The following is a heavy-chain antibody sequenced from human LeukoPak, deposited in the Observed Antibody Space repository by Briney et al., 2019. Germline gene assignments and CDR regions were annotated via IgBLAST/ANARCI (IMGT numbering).Heavy chain of an antibody. D-gene: IGHD6-13*01. Sequence: GGSLRPSCAAPGFTFITYWMSWVRQAPGKVLEWVANIKQDDSENNYVESVKGRFTISRDNAKNSLYLQMNSLRAEDTGMYYCARDSAGNDYWGQGALVTVSS. V-gene: IGHV3-7*01. J-gene: IGHJ4*02. CDR2: IKQDDSEN. CDR1: GFTFITYW. CDR3: ARDSAGNDY.